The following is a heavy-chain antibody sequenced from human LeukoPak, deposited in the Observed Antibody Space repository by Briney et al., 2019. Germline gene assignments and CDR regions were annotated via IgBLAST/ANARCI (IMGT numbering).Heavy chain of an antibody. CDR2: IKQDGSEK. CDR1: GFTFSIYW. CDR3: ARLGGVAIQN. D-gene: IGHD3-16*01. V-gene: IGHV3-7*01. Sequence: GGSLRLSCTASGFTFSIYWMSWVRQAPGKGLEWVANIKQDGSEKYYVDSVKDRFTISRDNAKNSLFLQMNSLRAEDTAVYYCARLGGVAIQNWGQGTLVTVSS. J-gene: IGHJ1*01.